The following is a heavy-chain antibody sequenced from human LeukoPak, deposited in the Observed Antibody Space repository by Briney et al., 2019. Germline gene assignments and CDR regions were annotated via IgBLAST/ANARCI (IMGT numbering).Heavy chain of an antibody. CDR3: ASLKNSYDSSGYLVTDAFDI. CDR2: MNPNSGNT. Sequence: ASVKVSCKASGYTFTSYDINWVRQATGQGLEWMGWMNPNSGNTGYAQKFQGRVTMTRNTSISTAYMELRSLRSDDTAVYYCASLKNSYDSSGYLVTDAFDIWGQGTMVTVPS. J-gene: IGHJ3*02. CDR1: GYTFTSYD. V-gene: IGHV1-8*01. D-gene: IGHD3-22*01.